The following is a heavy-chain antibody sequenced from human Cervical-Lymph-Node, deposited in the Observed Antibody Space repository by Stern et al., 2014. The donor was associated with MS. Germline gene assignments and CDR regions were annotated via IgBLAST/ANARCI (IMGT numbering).Heavy chain of an antibody. Sequence: QVQLVQSAAEVKKPGSSVKVSCKASGGTFSSYAISWVRQAPGQGLEWMGGIIPTFWTANYAQQVQGRATTTADASTSTAYKQLSSLRSEDTAVYYCARAVDYGSGSYSGDYWGQGTLVTVSS. D-gene: IGHD3-10*01. CDR3: ARAVDYGSGSYSGDY. CDR1: GGTFSSYA. CDR2: IIPTFWTA. J-gene: IGHJ4*02. V-gene: IGHV1-69*01.